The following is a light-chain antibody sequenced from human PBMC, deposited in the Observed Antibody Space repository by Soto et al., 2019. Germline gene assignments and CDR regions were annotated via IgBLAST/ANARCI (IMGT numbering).Light chain of an antibody. J-gene: IGKJ1*01. CDR1: QSVTSNS. Sequence: EIVLTQSPGSLSFSPGEGATLSCRASQSVTSNSLAWYQQKPGQAPRLLIYSASGRATGIPDRFSGSGSGTDFTLTISRLEPEDFAVYLCHQYGSSPWTFGQGTKVEIK. V-gene: IGKV3-20*01. CDR3: HQYGSSPWT. CDR2: SAS.